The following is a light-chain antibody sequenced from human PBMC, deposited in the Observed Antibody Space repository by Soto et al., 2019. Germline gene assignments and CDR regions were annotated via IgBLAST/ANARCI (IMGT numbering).Light chain of an antibody. CDR1: QSISSW. CDR3: QQYNSYRS. V-gene: IGKV1-5*01. Sequence: DIQMTQSPSTLSASVGDRVTITCRASQSISSWLAWYQQKPGKAPKLLIYDASSLESGVPSRFGGSGSGTEFALTISSLQPDDFATDYCQQYNSYRSCGQGTKVEIK. J-gene: IGKJ1*01. CDR2: DAS.